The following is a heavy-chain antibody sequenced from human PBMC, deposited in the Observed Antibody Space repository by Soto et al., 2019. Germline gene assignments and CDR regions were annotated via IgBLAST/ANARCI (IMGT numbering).Heavy chain of an antibody. J-gene: IGHJ4*02. Sequence: GGSLRLSCTASGFRFSDYGIHWVRQVPGEGLEWVGVIWYDGHKKNYADSVKGRFTMSRDNSKNTLYLQMDSLRAEDTAVYYCARDGGGGDWNYFDYWGLGTLVTVSS. CDR3: ARDGGGGDWNYFDY. CDR1: GFRFSDYG. D-gene: IGHD1-1*01. V-gene: IGHV3-33*01. CDR2: IWYDGHKK.